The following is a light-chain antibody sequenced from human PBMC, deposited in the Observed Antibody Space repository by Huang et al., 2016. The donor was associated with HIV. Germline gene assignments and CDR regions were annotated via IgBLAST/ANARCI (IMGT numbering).Light chain of an antibody. V-gene: IGKV1-9*01. CDR1: QDISNY. Sequence: IQLTQSPSSLSVFVGDGATITCRASQDISNYIAWYQHKPGEAPKLLIYAASTLQSGGPSRFSGSGSGTDFTLSIASLQPEDSATYYCQQMNTYPFTFGGGSKVEIK. CDR2: AAS. CDR3: QQMNTYPFT. J-gene: IGKJ4*01.